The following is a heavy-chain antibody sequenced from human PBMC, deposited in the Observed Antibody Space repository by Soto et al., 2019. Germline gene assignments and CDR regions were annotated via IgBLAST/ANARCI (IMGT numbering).Heavy chain of an antibody. V-gene: IGHV1-69*08. J-gene: IGHJ6*02. CDR3: ARDRGMATIDNYYYYGMDV. Sequence: QVQLVQSGAEVKKPGSSVKVSCKASGGTFSSYTISWVRQAPGQGLEWMGRIIPILGIANYAQKFQGRVTIPAEKSTSTTYMELSSLRSEDTAVYYCARDRGMATIDNYYYYGMDVWGQGTTVTVSS. D-gene: IGHD5-12*01. CDR1: GGTFSSYT. CDR2: IIPILGIA.